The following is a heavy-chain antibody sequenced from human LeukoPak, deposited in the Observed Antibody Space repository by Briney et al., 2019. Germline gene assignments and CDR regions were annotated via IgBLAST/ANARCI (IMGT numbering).Heavy chain of an antibody. V-gene: IGHV3-21*06. CDR3: AKDKLEGGETFES. CDR2: ISSSSSYI. J-gene: IGHJ4*02. D-gene: IGHD1-1*01. Sequence: GGSLRLSCAASGFSFRSYSMHWVRRPATGQGLEWVSSISSSSSYISYADSVKSRFIISRDNAKNSLYLQMNSLRAEDTAMYYCAKDKLEGGETFESWGQGSRVIVSS. CDR1: GFSFRSYS.